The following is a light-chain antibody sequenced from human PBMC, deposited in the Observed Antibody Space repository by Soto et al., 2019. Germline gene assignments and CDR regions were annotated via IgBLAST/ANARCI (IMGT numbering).Light chain of an antibody. CDR2: KAS. V-gene: IGKV1-5*03. J-gene: IGKJ5*01. CDR3: QQLNSYLTIT. Sequence: DIQMTQSPSTLSGSVGDRVTITCRASQTISSWLAWYQQKPGKAPKLLIYKASTLKSGVPSRFSGSGSGTDFTLTISSLQPEDFATYYCQQLNSYLTITFGQGTRLAI. CDR1: QTISSW.